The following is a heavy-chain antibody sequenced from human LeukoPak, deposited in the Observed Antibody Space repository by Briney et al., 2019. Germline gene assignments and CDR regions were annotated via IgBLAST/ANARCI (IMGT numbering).Heavy chain of an antibody. CDR1: GFTFSSYE. CDR2: ISSSGSTI. V-gene: IGHV3-48*03. J-gene: IGHJ4*02. D-gene: IGHD2-2*01. CDR3: ARDRGYCSSTSCFSERSFDY. Sequence: PGGSLRLSCAASGFTFSSYEMNWVRQAPGKGLEWVSYISSSGSTIYYADSVKGRFTISRDNAKNSLYLQMNSLRAEDTAVYYCARDRGYCSSTSCFSERSFDYWGQGTLVTVSS.